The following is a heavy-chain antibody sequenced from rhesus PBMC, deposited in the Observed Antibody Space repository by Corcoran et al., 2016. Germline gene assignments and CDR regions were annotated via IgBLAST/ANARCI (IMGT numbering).Heavy chain of an antibody. CDR2: IGIGGST. CDR3: VRQLGGSGKTSLDS. J-gene: IGHJ6*01. V-gene: IGHV4-73*01. Sequence: QVQLQQWGEGLVKPSETLSLTCAVYGGSVSGYWWGWIRQPPGKGLEWIGRIGIGGSTNYNPAPKIRVTLSIDTSKHQFSLKLSSVTAADTAVYYCVRQLGGSGKTSLDSWGQGVVVTVSS. CDR1: GGSVSGYW. D-gene: IGHD1-44*01.